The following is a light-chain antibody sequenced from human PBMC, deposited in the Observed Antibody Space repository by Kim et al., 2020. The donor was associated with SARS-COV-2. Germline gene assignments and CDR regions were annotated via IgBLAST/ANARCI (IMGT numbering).Light chain of an antibody. Sequence: VSPGERVTLSCRASQSINNNLVWYQQRPGRAPRVLIYDASIRATGIPARFSGSGSGTDFILTITSLQSEDFAVYYCQQYENWPRTFGQGTKVDIK. V-gene: IGKV3-15*01. J-gene: IGKJ1*01. CDR1: QSINNN. CDR2: DAS. CDR3: QQYENWPRT.